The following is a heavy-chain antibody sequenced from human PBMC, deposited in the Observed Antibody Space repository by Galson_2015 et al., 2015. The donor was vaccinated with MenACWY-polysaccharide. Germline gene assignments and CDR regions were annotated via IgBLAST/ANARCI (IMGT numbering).Heavy chain of an antibody. V-gene: IGHV3-11*01. J-gene: IGHJ2*01. CDR1: GFTFSDYY. D-gene: IGHD3-22*01. CDR2: ISSSGSTI. Sequence: SLRLSCAASGFTFSDYYMSWLRQAPGKGLEWVSYISSSGSTIYYADSVKGRFTISRNNAKNSLYLQMNSLRAEDTAVYYCARVQPDSGGYTPHIGYFELWGRGSRVTVSS. CDR3: ARVQPDSGGYTPHIGYFEL.